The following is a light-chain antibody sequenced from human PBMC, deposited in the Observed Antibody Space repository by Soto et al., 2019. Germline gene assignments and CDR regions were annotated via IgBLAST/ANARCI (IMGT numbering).Light chain of an antibody. CDR3: QQYNSWPLT. V-gene: IGKV3-15*01. CDR2: GRS. J-gene: IGKJ4*01. CDR1: QSVGSS. Sequence: EIVMTQSPATLSVSPGERATLSCRASQSVGSSLAWYQQKPGQAPRLLIYGRSARATGIPANFSGSGSGTEFTLTISSLQSEDFAVYYCQQYNSWPLTFGGGTKVEIK.